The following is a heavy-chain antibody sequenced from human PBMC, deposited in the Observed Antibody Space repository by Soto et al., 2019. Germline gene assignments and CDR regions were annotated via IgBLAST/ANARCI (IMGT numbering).Heavy chain of an antibody. CDR1: GYTFTSYG. D-gene: IGHD3-10*01. CDR2: ISAYNGNT. Sequence: ASVKVSCKASGYTFTSYGISWVRQAPGQGLEWMGWISAYNGNTNYAQKLQGRVTMTTETSTSTAYMELRSLRSDETAVYYCARVNPEGIYYYGSGSQTYYYYLDVWGKGTTVTVSS. V-gene: IGHV1-18*01. CDR3: ARVNPEGIYYYGSGSQTYYYYLDV. J-gene: IGHJ6*03.